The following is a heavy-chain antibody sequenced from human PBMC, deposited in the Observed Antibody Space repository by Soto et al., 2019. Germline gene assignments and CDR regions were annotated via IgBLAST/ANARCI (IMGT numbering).Heavy chain of an antibody. Sequence: QVQLQESGPGLVKPSETLSLTCTVSGGSISSHYWSWIRQPPGKGLEWTGYIYYSGSTNYNPSLKSRVTISVDTSKNQFSLKLTSVSAADTAVYYCAGHAGNNAFDIWGQGTMVTVSS. V-gene: IGHV4-59*08. J-gene: IGHJ3*02. CDR3: AGHAGNNAFDI. CDR2: IYYSGST. CDR1: GGSISSHY.